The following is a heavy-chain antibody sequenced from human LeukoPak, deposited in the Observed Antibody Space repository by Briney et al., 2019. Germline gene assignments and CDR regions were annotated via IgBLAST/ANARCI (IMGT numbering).Heavy chain of an antibody. CDR3: AGGALDY. V-gene: IGHV3-7*04. CDR2: INQDGREQ. Sequence: PGGSLRLSCVASEFTFSDYWMTWVRQAPGQGLEWVAKINQDGREQHFVDSVKGRFTISRDNAKNSLYLQMDSLRGEDTAVYYCAGGALDYWGQGTLFTVSS. J-gene: IGHJ4*02. CDR1: EFTFSDYW.